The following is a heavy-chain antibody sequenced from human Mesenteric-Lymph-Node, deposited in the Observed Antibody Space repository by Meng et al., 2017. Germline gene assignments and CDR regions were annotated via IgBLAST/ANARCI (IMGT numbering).Heavy chain of an antibody. CDR3: ARDGVTAMGYVDY. V-gene: IGHV3-30*04. J-gene: IGHJ4*02. D-gene: IGHD5-18*01. CDR2: ISYDGSNK. CDR1: GFTFSSYA. Sequence: GESLKISCAASGFTFSSYAMHWVRQAPGKGLEWVAVISYDGSNKYYADSVKGRFTISRDNSKNTLYLQMNSLRAEDTAVYYCARDGVTAMGYVDYWGQGTLVTVSS.